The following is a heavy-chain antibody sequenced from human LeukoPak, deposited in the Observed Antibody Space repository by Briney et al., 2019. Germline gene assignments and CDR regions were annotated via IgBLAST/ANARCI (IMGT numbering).Heavy chain of an antibody. D-gene: IGHD3-22*01. J-gene: IGHJ4*02. CDR1: GFTFSSYS. CDR3: ASLGKVLDYHDSSGYYSDTCDY. Sequence: GGSLRLSCAASGFTFSSYSINWVRQAPGKGLEWVSSISSTSTYIYYADSVKGRFTISRGNSKNTLYLQMNSLRAEDTAVYYCASLGKVLDYHDSSGYYSDTCDYWGQGTLVTVSS. CDR2: ISSTSTYI. V-gene: IGHV3-21*04.